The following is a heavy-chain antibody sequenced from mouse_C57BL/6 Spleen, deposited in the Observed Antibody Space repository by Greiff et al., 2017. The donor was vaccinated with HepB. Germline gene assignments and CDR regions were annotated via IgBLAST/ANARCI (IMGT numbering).Heavy chain of an antibody. CDR2: ISYDGSN. D-gene: IGHD2-5*01. V-gene: IGHV3-6*01. J-gene: IGHJ2*01. CDR3: ARGADYYSNLYFDY. CDR1: GYSITSGYY. Sequence: EVKLVESGPGLVKPSQSLSLTCSVTGYSITSGYYWNWIRQFPGNKLEWMGYISYDGSNNYNPSLKNRISITRDTSKNQFFLKLNSVTTEDTATYYCARGADYYSNLYFDYWGQGTTLTVSS.